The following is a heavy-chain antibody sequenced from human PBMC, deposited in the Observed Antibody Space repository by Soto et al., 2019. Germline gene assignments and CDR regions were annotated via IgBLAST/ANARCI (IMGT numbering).Heavy chain of an antibody. CDR2: IKQDGSEK. D-gene: IGHD4-4*01. Sequence: GGSLRLSCAASGLTFSSYWMSWVRQAPGKGLEWVANIKQDGSEKYYVDSVKGRFTISRDNAKNSLYLQMNSLRAEDTAVYYCARDLGYSKDPRALYYYYGMDVWGQGTTVTVSS. CDR1: GLTFSSYW. J-gene: IGHJ6*02. CDR3: ARDLGYSKDPRALYYYYGMDV. V-gene: IGHV3-7*01.